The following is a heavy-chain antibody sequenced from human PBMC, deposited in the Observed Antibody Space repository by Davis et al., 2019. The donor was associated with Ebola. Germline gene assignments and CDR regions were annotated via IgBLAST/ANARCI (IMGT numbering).Heavy chain of an antibody. Sequence: GESLKISCAASGFTFSSYSMNWVRQAPGKGLVWVSRINSDGSSTSYADSVKGRFTISRDNAKNSLYLQMNSLRAEDTAVYYCARELALHYYYGMDVWGQGTTVTVSS. CDR1: GFTFSSYS. J-gene: IGHJ6*02. CDR2: INSDGSST. D-gene: IGHD1-1*01. CDR3: ARELALHYYYGMDV. V-gene: IGHV3-74*01.